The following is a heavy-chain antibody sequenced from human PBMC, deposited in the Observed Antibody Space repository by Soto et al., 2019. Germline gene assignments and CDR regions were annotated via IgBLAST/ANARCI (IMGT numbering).Heavy chain of an antibody. Sequence: SETLSLTCTVSGGSISSYYWSWIRQPPGKGLEWIGYIYYSGSTNYNPSLKSRVTISVDTSKNQFSLKLSSVTAADTAVYYCARPGHRPNFASPYYYGMDVWGQGTTVTVSS. V-gene: IGHV4-59*01. CDR1: GGSISSYY. CDR2: IYYSGST. D-gene: IGHD3-9*01. J-gene: IGHJ6*02. CDR3: ARPGHRPNFASPYYYGMDV.